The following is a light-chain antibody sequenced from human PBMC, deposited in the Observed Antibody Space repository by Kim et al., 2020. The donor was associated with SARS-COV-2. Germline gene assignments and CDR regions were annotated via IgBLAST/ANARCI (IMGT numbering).Light chain of an antibody. Sequence: ALGQTVRITSQGDSLRSYYASWYPQKQGQAPVLVIYGKNNRPSGIPDRFSGSSSGNTASLTFTGAQAEDEADYYCNSRDSSGNHWVFGGGTQLTVL. CDR2: GKN. V-gene: IGLV3-19*01. J-gene: IGLJ3*02. CDR3: NSRDSSGNHWV. CDR1: SLRSYY.